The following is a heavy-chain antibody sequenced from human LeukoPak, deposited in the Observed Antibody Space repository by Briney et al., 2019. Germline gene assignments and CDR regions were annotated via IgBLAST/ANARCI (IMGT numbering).Heavy chain of an antibody. CDR1: GFTFSIYW. CDR3: ARGRCSSASCLFDY. CDR2: IKQDGSEK. D-gene: IGHD2-2*01. J-gene: IGHJ4*02. Sequence: GGSLRLSCAAPGFTFSIYWMSWVRQAPGKGLEWVANIKQDGSEKYYVDTVKGRFTISRDNAKNSLSLQMNSLRAEDTAVYYCARGRCSSASCLFDYWGQGTLVTVSS. V-gene: IGHV3-7*01.